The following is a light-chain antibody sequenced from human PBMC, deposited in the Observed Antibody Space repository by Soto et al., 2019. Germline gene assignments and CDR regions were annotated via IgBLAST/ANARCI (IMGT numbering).Light chain of an antibody. CDR3: CSYGGRNTYV. CDR2: DDT. V-gene: IGLV2-23*01. Sequence: QSALTQPASVSGSPGQSITISCTGSTSDVGSYKLVSWYQQHPGKAPKLMIYDDTKRPSGVSTRFSGSKSASTASLTISGLQAEDEAEYYCCSYGGRNTYVFGTGTKVTVL. J-gene: IGLJ1*01. CDR1: TSDVGSYKL.